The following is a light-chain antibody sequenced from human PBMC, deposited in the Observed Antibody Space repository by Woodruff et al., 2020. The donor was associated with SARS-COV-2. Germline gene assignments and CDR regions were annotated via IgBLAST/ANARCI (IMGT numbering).Light chain of an antibody. Sequence: GIRNELGWYQEKPGKAPKLLIYAASSLQSGVPSRFSGSGSGTDFTLTISRLEPEDFAVYYCQQYGSSPTFGPGTKVDIK. V-gene: IGKV1-17*01. CDR3: QQYGSSPT. J-gene: IGKJ3*01. CDR2: AAS. CDR1: GIRNE.